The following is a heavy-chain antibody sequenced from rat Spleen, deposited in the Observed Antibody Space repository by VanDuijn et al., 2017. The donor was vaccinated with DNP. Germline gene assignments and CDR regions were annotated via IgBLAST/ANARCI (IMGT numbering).Heavy chain of an antibody. CDR3: TRDGGGRYYHGYFDY. Sequence: QVQLKESGPGLVQPSQTLSLTCTVSGFSLTSYGVRWVRQPSGKGLEWMGKMQYNGDTSYNSALKSRLSISRDTSKNQVFLKMNSLQTDDTGTYYCTRDGGGRYYHGYFDYWGQGVMVTVSS. J-gene: IGHJ2*01. D-gene: IGHD1-12*02. CDR1: GFSLTSYG. V-gene: IGHV2-63*01. CDR2: MQYNGDT.